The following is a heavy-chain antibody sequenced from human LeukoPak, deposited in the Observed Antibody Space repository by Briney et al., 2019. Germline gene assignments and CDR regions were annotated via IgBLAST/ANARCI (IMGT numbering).Heavy chain of an antibody. Sequence: SETLSLTCSVSGGSISTYYWSWIRQPPGKGLEWIGYIYYSGSTNYNPSLESRVTISVDTSKNQFSLKLHSVTAADTAVYYCARSYYGGSHQYYFDYWGRGTLVTVSS. CDR2: IYYSGST. CDR1: GGSISTYY. D-gene: IGHD4-23*01. V-gene: IGHV4-59*08. J-gene: IGHJ4*02. CDR3: ARSYYGGSHQYYFDY.